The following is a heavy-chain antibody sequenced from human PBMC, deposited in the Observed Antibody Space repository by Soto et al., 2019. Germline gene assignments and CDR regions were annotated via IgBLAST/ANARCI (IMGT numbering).Heavy chain of an antibody. Sequence: ASVKVSCKASGYTFTSYGISWLRQAPGQGLEWMGWISAYNGNTNYAQKLQGRVTMTTDTSTSTAYMELRSLRPDDTAVYYCARDRTRAAAGTLYYYYGMDVWGQGTTVTVSS. CDR1: GYTFTSYG. CDR2: ISAYNGNT. J-gene: IGHJ6*02. CDR3: ARDRTRAAAGTLYYYYGMDV. D-gene: IGHD6-13*01. V-gene: IGHV1-18*04.